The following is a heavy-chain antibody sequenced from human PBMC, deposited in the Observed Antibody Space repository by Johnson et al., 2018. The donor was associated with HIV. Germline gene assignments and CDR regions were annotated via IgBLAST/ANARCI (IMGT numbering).Heavy chain of an antibody. CDR2: IFSVGNT. Sequence: VQLVESGGGLVQPGGSLRLSCAASRITVSSNYMNWVRQAPGKGLEWVSLIFSVGNTYYADSVKGRFTISRDNSKNTLYLQMNSLRAEDTAVYYCAKGDTVVGAKYAFDFWGQGTMVTVSS. D-gene: IGHD1-26*01. CDR3: AKGDTVVGAKYAFDF. V-gene: IGHV3-66*02. CDR1: RITVSSNY. J-gene: IGHJ3*01.